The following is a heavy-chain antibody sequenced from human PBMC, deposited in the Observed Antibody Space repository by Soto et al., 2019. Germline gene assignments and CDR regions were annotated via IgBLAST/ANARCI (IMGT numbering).Heavy chain of an antibody. J-gene: IGHJ6*03. D-gene: IGHD1-1*01. Sequence: GGSLRLSCAASGFTFSSYAMSWVRQAPGKGLEWVSAISGSGGSTYYADSVKGRFTISRDNSKNTLYLQMNSLRAEDTAVYYCANPPRGKLDLNYMDVWGKGTTVTVSS. CDR3: ANPPRGKLDLNYMDV. CDR2: ISGSGGST. V-gene: IGHV3-23*01. CDR1: GFTFSSYA.